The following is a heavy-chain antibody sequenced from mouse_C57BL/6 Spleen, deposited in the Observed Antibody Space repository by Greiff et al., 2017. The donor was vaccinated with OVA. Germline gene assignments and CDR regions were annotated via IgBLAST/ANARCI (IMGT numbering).Heavy chain of an antibody. V-gene: IGHV1-55*01. J-gene: IGHJ4*01. Sequence: VKLKQPGAELVKPGASVKMSCKASGYTFTSYWITWVKQRPGQGLEWIGDIYPGSGSTNYNEKFKSKATLTVDTSSSTAYMQLSSLTSEDSAVYYCARGKITTRYYAMDYWGQGTSVTVSS. CDR1: GYTFTSYW. CDR2: IYPGSGST. D-gene: IGHD2-4*01. CDR3: ARGKITTRYYAMDY.